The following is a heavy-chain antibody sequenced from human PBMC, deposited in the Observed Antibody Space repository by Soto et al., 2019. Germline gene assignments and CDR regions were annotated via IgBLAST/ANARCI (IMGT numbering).Heavy chain of an antibody. CDR3: ARQIDDFVWGTYRPFYFDY. CDR1: GGSISSYY. D-gene: IGHD3-16*02. V-gene: IGHV4-59*08. Sequence: SETLSLTCTVSGGSISSYYWSWIRQPPGKGLEWIGYIYYSGSTNYNPSLKSRVTISVDTSKNQFSLNLRSVTAADTAVYYCARQIDDFVWGTYRPFYFDYWGQGTLVTVSS. CDR2: IYYSGST. J-gene: IGHJ4*02.